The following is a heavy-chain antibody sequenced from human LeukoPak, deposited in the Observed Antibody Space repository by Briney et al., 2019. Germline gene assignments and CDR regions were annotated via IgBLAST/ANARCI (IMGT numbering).Heavy chain of an antibody. Sequence: SETLSLTCSVSGGSINSYYWSWIRQPPGKGLECIGYIHYTGSTNYNPSLTSRVTISVNTSKNQFSLKLTSVTAADTAIYYCARGGYYGLGNDFRFDPWGQGTLVTVSS. V-gene: IGHV4-59*01. CDR2: IHYTGST. CDR1: GGSINSYY. D-gene: IGHD3-10*01. J-gene: IGHJ5*02. CDR3: ARGGYYGLGNDFRFDP.